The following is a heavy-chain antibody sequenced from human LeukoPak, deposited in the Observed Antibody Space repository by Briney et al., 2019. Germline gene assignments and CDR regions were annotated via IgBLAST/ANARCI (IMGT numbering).Heavy chain of an antibody. V-gene: IGHV1-24*01. D-gene: IGHD3-10*01. CDR3: ATDRSYAD. J-gene: IGHJ4*02. CDR2: FDPVHGER. Sequence: ASVKVSCKVSGYSLNEVSIHWVRQAPGKGREWMGHFDPVHGERIYAQQFQGRVIMTEDTSSDTAYLDVRSLRYNDTAVYYCATDRSYADWGQGTMVTVSS. CDR1: GYSLNEVS.